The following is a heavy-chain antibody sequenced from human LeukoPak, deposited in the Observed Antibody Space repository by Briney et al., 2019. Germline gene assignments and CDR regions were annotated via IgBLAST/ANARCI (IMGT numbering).Heavy chain of an antibody. V-gene: IGHV4-59*08. CDR2: IYYSGST. J-gene: IGHJ3*02. CDR3: ARRLAGFGSGWLRLGAFDI. D-gene: IGHD6-19*01. Sequence: SETLSLTCTVSGGSISSYYWSWIRQPPGKGLEWIGYIYYSGSTNYNPSLKSRVTISVDTSKNQFPLKLSSVTAADTAVYYCARRLAGFGSGWLRLGAFDIWGQGTMVTVSS. CDR1: GGSISSYY.